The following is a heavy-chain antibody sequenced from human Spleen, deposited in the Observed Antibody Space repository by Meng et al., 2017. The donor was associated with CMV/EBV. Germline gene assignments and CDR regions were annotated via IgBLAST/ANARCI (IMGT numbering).Heavy chain of an antibody. CDR3: ARDKEGLQDAFDI. V-gene: IGHV4-39*02. CDR1: GASIWKSFYY. CDR2: IHYSGST. Sequence: SETLSLTCTVSGASIWKSFYYWAWIRQSPGKGLDYIGSIHYSGSTYYKPSLKSRVTISVDTSTNQFSLKLSSVTAADTAVYYCARDKEGLQDAFDIWGQGTMVTVSS. J-gene: IGHJ3*02. D-gene: IGHD4-11*01.